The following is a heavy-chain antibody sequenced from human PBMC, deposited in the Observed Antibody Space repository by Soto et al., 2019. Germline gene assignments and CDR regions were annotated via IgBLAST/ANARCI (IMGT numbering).Heavy chain of an antibody. D-gene: IGHD3-3*01. CDR2: IYYSGST. CDR1: GGSISSYY. Sequence: QVQLQESGPGLVKPSETLSLTCTVSGGSISSYYWSWIRQPPGKGLEWIGYIYYSGSTNYNPSLKSRVTISVDTSKNQFSLKLSSVTAADTAVYYCASGVIDFWSGYYGGFDYWGQGTLVTVSS. CDR3: ASGVIDFWSGYYGGFDY. V-gene: IGHV4-59*08. J-gene: IGHJ4*02.